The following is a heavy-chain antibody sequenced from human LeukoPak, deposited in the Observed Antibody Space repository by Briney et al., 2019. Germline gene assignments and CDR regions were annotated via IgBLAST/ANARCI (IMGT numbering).Heavy chain of an antibody. CDR2: INPSGGST. D-gene: IGHD5-12*01. V-gene: IGHV1-46*01. CDR1: GYTFTSYY. J-gene: IGHJ3*02. CDR3: ARVYGSGYDFRGAFDI. Sequence: GASVKVSCKASGYTFTSYYMHWVRQAPGQGLEWMGIINPSGGSTSYAQKFQGRVTMTRDMSTSTVYMELSSLRSEDTAVYYCARVYGSGYDFRGAFDIWGQGTMVTVSS.